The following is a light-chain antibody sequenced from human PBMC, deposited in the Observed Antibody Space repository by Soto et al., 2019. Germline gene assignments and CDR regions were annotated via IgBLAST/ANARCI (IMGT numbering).Light chain of an antibody. Sequence: QSVLTQPASVSGSPGQSITISCSGTTNDGGGYNYVSWYQQHPGKAPKLWLYGVTDRPSGVSSRFSGSKSGNAASLTISGLQAEDEGDYYCSSYTSSYTWIFGGVTK. V-gene: IGLV2-14*03. J-gene: IGLJ3*02. CDR3: SSYTSSYTWI. CDR1: TNDGGGYNY. CDR2: GVT.